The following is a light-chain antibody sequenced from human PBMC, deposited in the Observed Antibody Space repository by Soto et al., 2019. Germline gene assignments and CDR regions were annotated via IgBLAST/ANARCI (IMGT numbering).Light chain of an antibody. V-gene: IGKV1-8*01. CDR1: QDIRNY. CDR3: QHYNNYPWT. J-gene: IGKJ1*01. CDR2: GAS. Sequence: AIRMTQSPSSLSASTGDRVTIACRASQDIRNYLAWYQQKPGQAPKLLIYGASTLQSEVPSRFSGCGSGTDFTLTITCLQSEDFATYYCQHYNNYPWTFGQGTKVEIK.